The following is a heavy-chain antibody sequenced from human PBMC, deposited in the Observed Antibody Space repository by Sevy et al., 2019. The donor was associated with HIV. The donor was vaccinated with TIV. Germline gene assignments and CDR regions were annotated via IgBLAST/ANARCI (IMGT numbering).Heavy chain of an antibody. V-gene: IGHV3-49*03. D-gene: IGHD1-1*01. CDR2: IKSSFYGGTV. Sequence: GGSLRLSCTSSGFSFGDFSMSWLRQAPGKGLEWVAFIKSSFYGGTVDHAASVKGRFIISRDDSKSIAYLQMNDLKIGEPGVYYCTRWKAAQSFFDYWGQGALVTVSS. CDR1: GFSFGDFS. J-gene: IGHJ4*02. CDR3: TRWKAAQSFFDY.